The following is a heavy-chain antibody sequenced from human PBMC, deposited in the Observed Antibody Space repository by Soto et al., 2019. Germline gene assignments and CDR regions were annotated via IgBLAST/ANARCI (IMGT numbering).Heavy chain of an antibody. CDR2: ISSNGGST. D-gene: IGHD1-7*01. J-gene: IGHJ3*02. CDR1: GFTFSSYA. Sequence: GGSLRLSCSASGFTFSSYAMHWVRQAPGKGLEYVSAISSNGGSTYYADSVKGRFTISRDNSKNTLYLQMSSLRAEDTAVYYCVKVQMPETELELGDAFDIWGQGTMVTVSS. V-gene: IGHV3-64D*08. CDR3: VKVQMPETELELGDAFDI.